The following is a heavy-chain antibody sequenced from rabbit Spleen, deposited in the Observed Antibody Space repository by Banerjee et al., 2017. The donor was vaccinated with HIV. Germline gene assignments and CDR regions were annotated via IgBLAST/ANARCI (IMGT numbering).Heavy chain of an antibody. CDR3: ARDLVGVIGWNFYL. Sequence: QEQLVESGGGLVKPGASLTLTCKASGLPFSEKAVMCWVRQAPGKGLEWIACINIVTGRSVYASWAKGRFTMSRTSSTTVTLRMTSLTAADTATYFCARDLVGVIGWNFYLWGQGTLVTVS. D-gene: IGHD1-1*01. CDR2: INIVTGRS. CDR1: GLPFSEKAV. J-gene: IGHJ4*01. V-gene: IGHV1S45*01.